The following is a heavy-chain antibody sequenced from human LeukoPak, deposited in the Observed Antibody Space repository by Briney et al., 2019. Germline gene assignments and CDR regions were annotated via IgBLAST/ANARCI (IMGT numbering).Heavy chain of an antibody. CDR2: IIPMFGVA. Sequence: ASVKVSCKASGGTFSNYAISWVRQAPGQGLEWMGGIIPMFGVANYAQKFQGRVMITADKSTSIAYMELSSLRSEDTAVYYCARDSPTNYYDAGWGQGTLVTVSS. J-gene: IGHJ4*02. D-gene: IGHD3-22*01. CDR1: GGTFSNYA. V-gene: IGHV1-69*10. CDR3: ARDSPTNYYDAG.